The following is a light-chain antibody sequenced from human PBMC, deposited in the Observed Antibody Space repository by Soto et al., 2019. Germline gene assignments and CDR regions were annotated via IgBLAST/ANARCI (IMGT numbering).Light chain of an antibody. Sequence: EIVLTQSPATLSLSPGERATLSCRARQRVSYLLAWYQQKRGQAPRLLIYETSNRAAGTPARFSGSGSGTDFTLTISSLEPEDSAVYYCQEGTYWPAPCTFGGGTRVEIK. J-gene: IGKJ4*01. CDR2: ETS. CDR1: QRVSYL. CDR3: QEGTYWPAPCT. V-gene: IGKV3-11*01.